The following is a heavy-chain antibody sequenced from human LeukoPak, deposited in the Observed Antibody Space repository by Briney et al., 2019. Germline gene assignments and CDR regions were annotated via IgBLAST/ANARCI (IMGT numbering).Heavy chain of an antibody. CDR2: IHHSGST. D-gene: IGHD6-19*01. CDR1: GDSISSGDYY. J-gene: IGHJ4*02. V-gene: IGHV4-38-2*02. CDR3: ARTSSSGLVGGYYFDY. Sequence: SETLSLTCTVSGDSISSGDYYWSWIRQPAGKGLQWIGSIHHSGSTYYNPSLKSRVTISVDTSKNQFSLKLSSVTAADTAVYYCARTSSSGLVGGYYFDYWGQGTLVTVSS.